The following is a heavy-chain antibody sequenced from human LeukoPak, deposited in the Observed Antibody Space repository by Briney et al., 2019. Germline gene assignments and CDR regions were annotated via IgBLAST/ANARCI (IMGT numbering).Heavy chain of an antibody. J-gene: IGHJ3*02. CDR3: ARVSVSGGHDAFDI. Sequence: PGGSLRLSCAASGLTVSDNYMSWVRQAPGRGLQWVSVIQSEGRTYYADSVKGRFTISRDNSKNTVYLQVDSLGAEDTAVYYCARVSVSGGHDAFDIWGQGTMVTVFS. CDR1: GLTVSDNY. CDR2: IQSEGRT. V-gene: IGHV3-53*01. D-gene: IGHD2-8*01.